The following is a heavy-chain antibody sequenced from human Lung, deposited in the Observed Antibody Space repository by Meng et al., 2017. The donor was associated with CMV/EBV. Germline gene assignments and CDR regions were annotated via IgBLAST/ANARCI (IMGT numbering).Heavy chain of an antibody. CDR1: GYTFTNYG. V-gene: IGHV1-18*01. D-gene: IGHD1-26*01. CDR2: INAYNGDT. Sequence: ARLLQSVGEVKKPGASVKVSCKASGYTFTNYGITWVRQAPGQGLEWMGWINAYNGDTNYAQTLQGRVTMTTDTSTSTAYMELRSLRSDDTAVYYCARVEVGITSGDYWGQGTLVTVSS. CDR3: ARVEVGITSGDY. J-gene: IGHJ4*02.